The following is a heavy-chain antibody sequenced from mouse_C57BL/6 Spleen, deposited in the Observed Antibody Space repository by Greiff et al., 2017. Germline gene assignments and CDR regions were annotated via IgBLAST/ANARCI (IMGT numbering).Heavy chain of an antibody. J-gene: IGHJ2*01. CDR2: ISGGGGNT. Sequence: EVKLVESGGGLVQPGGSLKLSCAASGFTFSSYTMSWVRRTPEKRLEWVATISGGGGNTYYPDSVKGRFTISRNNAKNTLYLQMSRLRSEDTALYYCAGPYDYDELFDYWGQGTTLTVSS. V-gene: IGHV5-9*01. D-gene: IGHD2-4*01. CDR1: GFTFSSYT. CDR3: AGPYDYDELFDY.